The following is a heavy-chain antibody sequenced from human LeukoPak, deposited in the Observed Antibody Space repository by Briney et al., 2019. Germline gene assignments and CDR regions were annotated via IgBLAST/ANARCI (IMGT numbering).Heavy chain of an antibody. Sequence: GGSLRLSCAASGFIFSSYWMSWVRQAPGKGLEWVANIKQDGSEKYYVDSVKGRFTISRDNAKNSLYLQMNSLRAEDTAVYFCARADYSSGWYSAEYFQHWCQGTLVTASS. CDR3: ARADYSSGWYSAEYFQH. CDR1: GFIFSSYW. J-gene: IGHJ1*01. D-gene: IGHD6-19*01. CDR2: IKQDGSEK. V-gene: IGHV3-7*01.